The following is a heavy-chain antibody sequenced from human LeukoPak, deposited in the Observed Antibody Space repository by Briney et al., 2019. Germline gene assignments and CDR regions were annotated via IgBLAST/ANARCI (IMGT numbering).Heavy chain of an antibody. CDR3: TRVRLVGATTNYYYYMDV. Sequence: GGSLRLSCAASGFTFSSYSMNWVRQAPGKGLEWVSSISSSSSYIYYADSVKGRFTISRDNAKNSLYLQMNSLRAEDTAVYYCTRVRLVGATTNYYYYMDVWGKGTTVTVSS. V-gene: IGHV3-21*03. D-gene: IGHD1-26*01. CDR2: ISSSSSYI. CDR1: GFTFSSYS. J-gene: IGHJ6*03.